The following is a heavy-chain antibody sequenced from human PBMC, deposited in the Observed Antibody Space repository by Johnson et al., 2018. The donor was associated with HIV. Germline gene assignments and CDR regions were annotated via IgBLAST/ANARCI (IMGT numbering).Heavy chain of an antibody. J-gene: IGHJ3*02. Sequence: VQLVESGGGVVQPGRSRRLSCVASGFTVSSNYMSWVRQAPGTGLEWVSALYSGGSTYYAASVQGLFPISRDNSKNTLYLQMNSLRADDTAVYYCANDSGGLSSSWPRAFDIWGQGTMVTVSS. CDR3: ANDSGGLSSSWPRAFDI. CDR1: GFTVSSNY. CDR2: LYSGGST. V-gene: IGHV3-66*02. D-gene: IGHD6-13*01.